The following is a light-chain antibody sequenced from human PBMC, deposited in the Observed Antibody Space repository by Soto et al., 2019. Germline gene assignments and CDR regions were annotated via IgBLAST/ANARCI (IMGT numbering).Light chain of an antibody. CDR2: GAS. CDR3: QKYYSSPR. CDR1: QSVNSAY. Sequence: EIVLTQSPGPLSLSPGDRATLSCRASQSVNSAYLAWYQQKPGQAPRLLIYGASSRFTGVPDRFGGSGSGTDFTLTISRLEPEDLAVYYCQKYYSSPRFGQGTKVEIK. V-gene: IGKV3-20*01. J-gene: IGKJ1*01.